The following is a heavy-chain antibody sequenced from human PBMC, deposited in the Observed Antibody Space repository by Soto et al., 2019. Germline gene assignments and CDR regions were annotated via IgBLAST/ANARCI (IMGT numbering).Heavy chain of an antibody. Sequence: WGSLRLSWVRSRFSFRGQSMNWVRQPPGKGLQWISYISGSSENIYYADSVKGRFTVSRDNAKNTLFLQMNRLRDDDSALYYCARLPNGSVVTGWGQGSLVTVSS. V-gene: IGHV3-48*02. D-gene: IGHD2-21*02. CDR3: ARLPNGSVVTG. CDR2: ISGSSENI. J-gene: IGHJ4*01. CDR1: RFSFRGQS.